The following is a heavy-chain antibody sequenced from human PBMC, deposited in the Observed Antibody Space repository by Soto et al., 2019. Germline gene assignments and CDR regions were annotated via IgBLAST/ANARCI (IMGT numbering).Heavy chain of an antibody. V-gene: IGHV3-48*02. J-gene: IGHJ4*02. Sequence: GGSLRLSCAASGFTFSSYAMSWARQAPGKGPEWVSYITSISSTIYYADSVKGRFTISRDNARNSLYLQMNSLREEDTAVYYCARDREPDGIWTFDSWGQGTLVTVSS. D-gene: IGHD3-9*01. CDR2: ITSISSTI. CDR3: ARDREPDGIWTFDS. CDR1: GFTFSSYA.